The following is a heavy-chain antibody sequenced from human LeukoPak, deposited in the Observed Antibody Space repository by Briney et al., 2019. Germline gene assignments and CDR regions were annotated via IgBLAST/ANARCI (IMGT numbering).Heavy chain of an antibody. Sequence: SETLSLTCTVSGGSISSHYWSWIRQPPGKGLEWIGYIYYSGSTNYNPSLRSRVTISVDTSKNQFSLKLSSVTAADTAVYYCARDSSPSYYDFWSGYWPFDPWGQGTLVTVSS. V-gene: IGHV4-59*11. CDR3: ARDSSPSYYDFWSGYWPFDP. D-gene: IGHD3-3*01. CDR2: IYYSGST. J-gene: IGHJ5*02. CDR1: GGSISSHY.